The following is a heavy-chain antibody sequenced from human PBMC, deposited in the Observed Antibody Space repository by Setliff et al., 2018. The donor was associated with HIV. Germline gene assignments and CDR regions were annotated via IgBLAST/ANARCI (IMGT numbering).Heavy chain of an antibody. CDR1: GGSINTGSYY. D-gene: IGHD3-10*01. CDR3: ARARGPEGYFDS. V-gene: IGHV4-39*07. CDR2: IYYSGST. Sequence: PSETLSLTCTVSGGSINTGSYYWGWIRQPPGKGLESIGTIYYSGSTYYKSSLKSRLTISVDTSKNQFSLKMSSVIAADTAVYYCARARGPEGYFDSWGQGTLVTVCS. J-gene: IGHJ4*02.